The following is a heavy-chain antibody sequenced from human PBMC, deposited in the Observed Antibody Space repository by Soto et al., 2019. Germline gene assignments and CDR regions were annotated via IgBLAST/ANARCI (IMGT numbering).Heavy chain of an antibody. CDR1: GFTFSSYA. CDR3: ARDRRGSGSYGHNWFDP. J-gene: IGHJ5*02. D-gene: IGHD3-10*01. V-gene: IGHV3-64*01. Sequence: GGSLRLSCAASGFTFSSYAMHWVRQAPGKGLEYVSAISSNGGSTYYANSVKGRFTISRDNSKNTLYLQMGSLRAEDMAVYYCARDRRGSGSYGHNWFDPWGQGTLVTVSS. CDR2: ISSNGGST.